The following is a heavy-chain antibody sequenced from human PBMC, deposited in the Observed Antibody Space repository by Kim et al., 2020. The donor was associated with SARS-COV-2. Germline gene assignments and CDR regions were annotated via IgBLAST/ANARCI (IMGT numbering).Heavy chain of an antibody. Sequence: SETLSLTCTVSGGSISSGGYYWSWIRQHPGKGLEWIGYIYYSGSTYYNPSLKSRVTISVDTSKNQFSLKLSSVTAADTAVYYCARDDGYYYDSPGDRGAFDIWGQGTMVTVSS. D-gene: IGHD3-22*01. CDR1: GGSISSGGYY. CDR3: ARDDGYYYDSPGDRGAFDI. J-gene: IGHJ3*02. CDR2: IYYSGST. V-gene: IGHV4-31*03.